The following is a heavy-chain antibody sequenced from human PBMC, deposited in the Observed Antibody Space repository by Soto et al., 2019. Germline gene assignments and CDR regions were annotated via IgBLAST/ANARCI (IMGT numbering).Heavy chain of an antibody. CDR2: IYSGGRT. V-gene: IGHV3-53*01. CDR3: ARIGGDGSSGYQSPFDY. J-gene: IGHJ4*02. D-gene: IGHD3-22*01. Sequence: EVQLVESGGGLIQPGGSLRLSCAASGFTVSSSYMSWVRQAPGKGLEWVSVIYSGGRTYHADSVKGRFTISRDNSKIQMYLQMNSVRADDTAVYYCARIGGDGSSGYQSPFDYWGQGTLVTVSS. CDR1: GFTVSSSY.